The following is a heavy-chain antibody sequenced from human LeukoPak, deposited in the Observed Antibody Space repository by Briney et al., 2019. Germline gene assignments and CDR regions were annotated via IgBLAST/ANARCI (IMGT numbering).Heavy chain of an antibody. D-gene: IGHD6-13*01. CDR2: IYTSGST. J-gene: IGHJ6*03. CDR3: ARDRLFSAAGRLNYYYYYYMDV. V-gene: IGHV4-61*02. Sequence: SETLSLTCTVSGGSISSGSYYWSWIRQPAGKGLEWIARIYTSGSTNYNPSLKSRVTISVDTSKNQFSLKLSSVTAADTAVYYCARDRLFSAAGRLNYYYYYYMDVWGKGTTGTVSS. CDR1: GGSISSGSYY.